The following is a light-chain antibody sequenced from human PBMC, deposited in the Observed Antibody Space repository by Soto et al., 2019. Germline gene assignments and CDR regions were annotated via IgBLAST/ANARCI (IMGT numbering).Light chain of an antibody. J-gene: IGKJ1*01. Sequence: DIHMTQSPSTLSASVGDRVTITCRASQSISLWVAWYQQKPWRAPNLLVYKKSSLDTGVSSRFSGIGSRTTCTLTISSLLADDFATYYFQHYKDYSWRFGLWTKVEVK. V-gene: IGKV1-5*03. CDR1: QSISLW. CDR2: KKS. CDR3: QHYKDYSWR.